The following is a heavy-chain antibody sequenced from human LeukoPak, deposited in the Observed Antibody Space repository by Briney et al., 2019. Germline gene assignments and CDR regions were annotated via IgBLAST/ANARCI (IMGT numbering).Heavy chain of an antibody. Sequence: GGSLRLSCAASGFTFSSYAMSWVRQAPGKGLERVSAISGSGGSTYHADSVKGRFTISRDNSKNTLYLQMNSLRAEDTAVYYCAKDFLSGTFDPWGQGTLVTVSS. CDR2: ISGSGGST. CDR3: AKDFLSGTFDP. D-gene: IGHD6-13*01. J-gene: IGHJ5*02. CDR1: GFTFSSYA. V-gene: IGHV3-23*01.